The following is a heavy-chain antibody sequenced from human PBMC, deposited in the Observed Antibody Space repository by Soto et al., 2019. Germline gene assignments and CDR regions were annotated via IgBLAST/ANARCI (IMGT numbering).Heavy chain of an antibody. D-gene: IGHD2-2*02. J-gene: IGHJ6*03. Sequence: SETLSLTCTVSGGSISSSSYYWGWIRQPPGKGLEWIGNVYYGGSTYYNPSLKSRVTISVETSKSQFSLKLSSVTAADTAVYYCARVDVVVVPAAILDYYYMDVWGKGTTVTVSS. CDR2: VYYGGST. V-gene: IGHV4-39*07. CDR1: GGSISSSSYY. CDR3: ARVDVVVVPAAILDYYYMDV.